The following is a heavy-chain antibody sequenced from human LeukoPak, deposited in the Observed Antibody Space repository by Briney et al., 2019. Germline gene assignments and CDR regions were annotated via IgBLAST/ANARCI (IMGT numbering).Heavy chain of an antibody. V-gene: IGHV4-59*12. CDR2: IYYSGST. Sequence: SETLSLTCTVSGGSISSYYWSWIRQPPGKGLEWIGYIYYSGSTNYNPSLKSRVTISVDTSKNQFSLKLSSVTAADTAVYYCARGALGEGGPFDYWGQGTLVTVSS. CDR1: GGSISSYY. D-gene: IGHD3-10*01. J-gene: IGHJ4*02. CDR3: ARGALGEGGPFDY.